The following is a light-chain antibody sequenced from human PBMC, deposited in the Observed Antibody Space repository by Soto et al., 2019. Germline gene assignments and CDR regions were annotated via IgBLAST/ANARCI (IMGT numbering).Light chain of an antibody. CDR2: EVT. V-gene: IGLV2-8*01. CDR1: STDFVSYNR. J-gene: IGLJ1*01. CDR3: SSYAGSNNFV. Sequence: QSVLTQPPSVSGSPGQSVTISCTGTSTDFVSYNRVSWYQQPPGTAPKLIIYEVTKRPSGVPDRFSGSKSGNTASLTVSGLQAEDEADYYCSSYAGSNNFVFGTGTKVTVL.